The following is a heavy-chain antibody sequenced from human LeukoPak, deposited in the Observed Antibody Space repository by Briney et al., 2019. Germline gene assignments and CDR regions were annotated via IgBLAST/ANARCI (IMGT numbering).Heavy chain of an antibody. CDR2: ISYDGSNK. Sequence: GGSLRLSCAASGFTFSSYGMSWVRQAPGKGLEWVAVISYDGSNKYYADSVKGRFTISRDNSKNTLYLQMNSLRAEDTAVYYCARESVAAQAYYMDVWGKGTTVTVSS. V-gene: IGHV3-30*03. CDR3: ARESVAAQAYYMDV. D-gene: IGHD6-6*01. CDR1: GFTFSSYG. J-gene: IGHJ6*03.